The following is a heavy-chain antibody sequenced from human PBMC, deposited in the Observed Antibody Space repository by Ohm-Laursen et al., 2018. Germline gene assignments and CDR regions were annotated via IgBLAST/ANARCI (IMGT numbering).Heavy chain of an antibody. CDR1: GFTFSSYW. D-gene: IGHD2-15*01. V-gene: IGHV3-74*01. J-gene: IGHJ3*02. Sequence: FPRLSCAASGFTFSSYWMHWVRQAPGKGLVWVSRINSDGSSTSYADSVKGRFTISRDNAKNTLYLQMNSLRAEDTAVYYCARPEVVAASTGAFDIWGQGTMVTVSS. CDR2: INSDGSST. CDR3: ARPEVVAASTGAFDI.